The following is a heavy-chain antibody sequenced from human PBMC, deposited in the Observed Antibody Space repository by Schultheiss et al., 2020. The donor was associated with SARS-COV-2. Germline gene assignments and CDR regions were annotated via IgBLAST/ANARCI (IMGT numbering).Heavy chain of an antibody. CDR1: GGSISTYY. J-gene: IGHJ6*02. Sequence: SETLSLTCTVSGGSISTYYWSWIRQPAGKGLEWIGRIYTSGSTNYNPSLKSRVTISVDTSKNQFSLKLSSVTAADTAVYYCARVYYYDSSGYYQYYYYGMDVWGQGTTVTVSS. CDR3: ARVYYYDSSGYYQYYYYGMDV. CDR2: IYTSGST. V-gene: IGHV4-4*07. D-gene: IGHD3-22*01.